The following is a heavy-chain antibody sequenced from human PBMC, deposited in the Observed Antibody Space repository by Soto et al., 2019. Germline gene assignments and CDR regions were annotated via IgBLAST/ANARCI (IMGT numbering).Heavy chain of an antibody. V-gene: IGHV4-39*01. CDR3: ARLGGLTEPHGY. CDR1: GGSISSSSYY. D-gene: IGHD3-16*01. CDR2: IYYSGST. Sequence: PSETLSLTCTVSGGSISSSSYYWGWIRQPPGKGLEWIGSIYYSGSTYYNPSLKSRVTISVDTSKNQFSLKLSSVTAADTAVYYCARLGGLTEPHGYWGQGTQVTVSS. J-gene: IGHJ4*02.